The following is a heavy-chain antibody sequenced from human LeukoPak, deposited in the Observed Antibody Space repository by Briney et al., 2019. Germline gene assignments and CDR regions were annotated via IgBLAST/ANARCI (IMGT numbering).Heavy chain of an antibody. V-gene: IGHV4-61*02. CDR3: ARDPGPSSWAAYYFDY. J-gene: IGHJ4*02. CDR2: IHTSGST. CDR1: GGSISSGSYY. D-gene: IGHD6-13*01. Sequence: PSQTLSLTCTVSGGSISSGSYYWSWIRQPAGKGLEWIGRIHTSGSTNYNPSLKSRVTISVDTSKNRFSLKLSSVTAADTAVYYCARDPGPSSWAAYYFDYWGQGTLVTVSS.